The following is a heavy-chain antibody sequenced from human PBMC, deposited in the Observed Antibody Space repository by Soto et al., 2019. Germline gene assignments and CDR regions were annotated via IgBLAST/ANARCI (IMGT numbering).Heavy chain of an antibody. CDR3: VRESTPTGGSAP. CDR1: GYTFTRSG. Sequence: GASVKVSCKASGYTFTRSGISWVRQAPGQGLEWMGWISTYNGDTNYAQTFQGRVTMTRDTSTSTVYMELSSLRSEDTAVYYCVRESTPTGGSAPWGQGTRVTVPS. V-gene: IGHV1-18*01. D-gene: IGHD3-10*01. CDR2: ISTYNGDT. J-gene: IGHJ5*02.